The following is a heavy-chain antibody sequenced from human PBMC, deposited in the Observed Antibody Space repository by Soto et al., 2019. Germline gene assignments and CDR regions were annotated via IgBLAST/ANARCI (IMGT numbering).Heavy chain of an antibody. D-gene: IGHD3-10*01. CDR2: MNPNNGNT. Sequence: QVQLVQSGAEVKKPGASVKVSCKASGYTFTSYDINWVRQATGQGLEWLGWMNPNNGNTGYAQKFQGRVTMTTNTSTSTVYMELSSLRSEDTAVYYCARGGRIVRGVIGFEPWGQGTLVTVSS. CDR1: GYTFTSYD. CDR3: ARGGRIVRGVIGFEP. V-gene: IGHV1-8*01. J-gene: IGHJ5*02.